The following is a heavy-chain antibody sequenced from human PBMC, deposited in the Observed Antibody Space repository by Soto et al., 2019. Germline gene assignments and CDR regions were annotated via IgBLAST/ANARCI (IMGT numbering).Heavy chain of an antibody. J-gene: IGHJ5*02. V-gene: IGHV1-2*04. D-gene: IGHD5-18*01. Sequence: ASVKVSCKASGYTFTGYYMHWVRQAPGQGLEWMGWINPNSGGTNYAQKFQGWVTMTRDTSISTAYMELSRLRSDDTAVYYCARGVVDTAMVRKPAYNWFDPWGQGTLVTVSS. CDR3: ARGVVDTAMVRKPAYNWFDP. CDR2: INPNSGGT. CDR1: GYTFTGYY.